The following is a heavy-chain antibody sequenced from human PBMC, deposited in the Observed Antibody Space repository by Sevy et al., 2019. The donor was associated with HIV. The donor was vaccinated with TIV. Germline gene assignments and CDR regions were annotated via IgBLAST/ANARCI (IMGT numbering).Heavy chain of an antibody. Sequence: SETLSLTCIVSGGSISSDSYYWGWICQPPGKGLEWIGSIYYTGSTYYDPSLKSRVTISSDTSKNQFSLRLSSVTAADTALYFCARPSSLYYYYAMDVWGQGTTVTVSS. J-gene: IGHJ6*02. D-gene: IGHD3-10*01. CDR3: ARPSSLYYYYAMDV. V-gene: IGHV4-39*01. CDR2: IYYTGST. CDR1: GGSISSDSYY.